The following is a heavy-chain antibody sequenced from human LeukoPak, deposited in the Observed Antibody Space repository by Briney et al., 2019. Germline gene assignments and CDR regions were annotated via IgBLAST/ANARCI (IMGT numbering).Heavy chain of an antibody. CDR3: ARASITIFGVVEYYYYYGMDV. Sequence: ASVKVSCKASGGTFSSYAISWVRQAPGQGLEWMGGIIPIFGTANYAQKFQGRVTITADESTSTAYMELSSLRSEDTAVYYCARASITIFGVVEYYYYYGMDVWGRGTTVTVSS. CDR1: GGTFSSYA. V-gene: IGHV1-69*13. J-gene: IGHJ6*02. D-gene: IGHD3-3*01. CDR2: IIPIFGTA.